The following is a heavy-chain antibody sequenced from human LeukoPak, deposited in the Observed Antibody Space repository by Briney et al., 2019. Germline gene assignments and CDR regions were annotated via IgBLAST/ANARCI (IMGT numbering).Heavy chain of an antibody. CDR3: ARGGIVGATSSLPYMDV. CDR2: IYTSGSN. CDR1: VGLISRYY. J-gene: IGHJ6*03. V-gene: IGHV4-4*07. Sequence: SETLTLTCTVSVGLISRYYGSWIRQPAGKGLEWIGRIYTSGSNNYNPSLKSRVTISVDKSKNQFSLKLSSVTAADTAVYYCARGGIVGATSSLPYMDVWGKGTTVTVSS. D-gene: IGHD1-26*01.